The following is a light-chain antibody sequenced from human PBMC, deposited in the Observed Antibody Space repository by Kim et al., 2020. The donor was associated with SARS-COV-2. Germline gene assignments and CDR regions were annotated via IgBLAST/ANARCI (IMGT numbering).Light chain of an antibody. CDR1: QRIGTY. V-gene: IGKV1-39*01. CDR3: QQSNSVPFT. Sequence: DIQMTQSPSSLSASVGDRVTTTCRASQRIGTYLIWYQKKPGEAPKLLIYAASSLQSGVPSRFSGSGSGTDFTLTISSLQPEDSATYYCQQSNSVPFTFGPGTKVDIK. J-gene: IGKJ3*01. CDR2: AAS.